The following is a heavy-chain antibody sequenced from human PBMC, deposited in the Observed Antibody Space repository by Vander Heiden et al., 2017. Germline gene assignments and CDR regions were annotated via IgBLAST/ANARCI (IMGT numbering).Heavy chain of an antibody. D-gene: IGHD3-22*01. CDR3: AKGGAMIVVVITTLDY. J-gene: IGHJ4*02. Sequence: EVQLLESGGGLVQPGGSLRLSCAASGFPFSSYAMSWVRQAPGKGLEWVSAISGSGGSTYYADSVKGRFTISRDNSKNTLYLQMNSLRAEDTAVYYCAKGGAMIVVVITTLDYWGQGTLVTVSS. CDR2: ISGSGGST. V-gene: IGHV3-23*01. CDR1: GFPFSSYA.